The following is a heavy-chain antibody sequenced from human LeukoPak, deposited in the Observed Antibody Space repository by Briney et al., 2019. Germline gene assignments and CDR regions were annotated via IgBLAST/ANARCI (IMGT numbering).Heavy chain of an antibody. J-gene: IGHJ4*02. V-gene: IGHV1-2*02. CDR2: TNPNSGGT. Sequence: ASVKVSCKASGYTFTGYYMHWVRQAPGQGLEWMGWTNPNSGGTNYAQKFQGRVTMTRDTSISTAYMELSRLRSDDTAVYYCARVQVTCSGGSCYRAFDYWGQGTLVTVSS. CDR3: ARVQVTCSGGSCYRAFDY. D-gene: IGHD2-15*01. CDR1: GYTFTGYY.